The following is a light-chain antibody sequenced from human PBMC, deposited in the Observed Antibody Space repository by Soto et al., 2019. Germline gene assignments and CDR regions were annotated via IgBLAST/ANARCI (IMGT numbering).Light chain of an antibody. Sequence: QSVLTQPRSVSGYPGQSVTISCTGTISDVAGYNYVSWYQHHPGKAPKLLISDVTKPPSWVPDRFSGSKSGSTASLTISELHAEDEADYYCSSYAGSNNLVFGGGTKLTAL. J-gene: IGLJ2*01. V-gene: IGLV2-11*01. CDR1: ISDVAGYNY. CDR2: DVT. CDR3: SSYAGSNNLV.